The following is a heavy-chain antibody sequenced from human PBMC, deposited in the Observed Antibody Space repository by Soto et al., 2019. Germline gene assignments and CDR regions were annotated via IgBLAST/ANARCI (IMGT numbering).Heavy chain of an antibody. CDR1: GGTFNTYG. CDR2: FIPIFGTS. J-gene: IGHJ6*02. CDR3: ARGELNPGSVPYSMDV. V-gene: IGHV1-69*13. D-gene: IGHD1-1*01. Sequence: VKVSCKAYGGTFNTYGITWVRQAPGQGLEWMGGFIPIFGTSNYAQKFQGRLSISADDPTSTAYMELSSLRSDDTAVYYCARGELNPGSVPYSMDVWGQGTTVTVYS.